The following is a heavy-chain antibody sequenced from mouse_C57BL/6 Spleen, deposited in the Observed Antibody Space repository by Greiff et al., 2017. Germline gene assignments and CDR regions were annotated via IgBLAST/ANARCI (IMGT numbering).Heavy chain of an antibody. Sequence: VQLQQPGAELVMPGASVKLSCKASGYTFTSYWMHWVKQRPGPGLEWIGEIDPSDSYTNYNQKFKGKSTLTVDKSSSTAYMQLSSLTSEDSAVYYCARWGGNFDYGGQGTTLTVSS. D-gene: IGHD1-1*02. J-gene: IGHJ2*01. CDR1: GYTFTSYW. CDR3: ARWGGNFDY. CDR2: IDPSDSYT. V-gene: IGHV1-69*01.